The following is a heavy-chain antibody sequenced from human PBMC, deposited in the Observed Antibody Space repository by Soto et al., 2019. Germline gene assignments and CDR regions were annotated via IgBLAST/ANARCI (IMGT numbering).Heavy chain of an antibody. J-gene: IGHJ6*02. D-gene: IGHD3-16*01. CDR1: GGSISSYY. CDR2: IYYSGST. V-gene: IGHV4-59*01. Sequence: SETLSLTCTVSGGSISSYYWSWIRQPPGKGLEWIGYIYYSGSTNYNPSLKSRVTISVDTSKNQFSLKLSSVTAADTAVYYCARVLYMGDYYYGMDVWGQGTTVTVSS. CDR3: ARVLYMGDYYYGMDV.